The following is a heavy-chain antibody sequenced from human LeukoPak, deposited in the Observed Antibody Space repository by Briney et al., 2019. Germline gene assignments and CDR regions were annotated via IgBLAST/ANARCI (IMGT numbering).Heavy chain of an antibody. CDR2: ISSSSSYI. V-gene: IGHV3-21*01. J-gene: IGHJ4*02. Sequence: PGGSQRLSCAASGFTFSSYSMNWGRQAPGKGLEWVSSISSSSSYIYYADSVKGRFTISRDNAKNSLYLQMNSLRAEDTAVYYCARDPVETGLFRRFDYWGQGTLVTVSS. CDR3: ARDPVETGLFRRFDY. CDR1: GFTFSSYS. D-gene: IGHD5-24*01.